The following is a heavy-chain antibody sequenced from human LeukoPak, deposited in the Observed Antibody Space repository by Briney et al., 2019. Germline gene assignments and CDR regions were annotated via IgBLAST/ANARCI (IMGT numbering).Heavy chain of an antibody. CDR3: ARDYDIGYAGY. D-gene: IGHD5-12*01. Sequence: TSETLSLTCTVPGGSISSSSYYWGWIRQPPGKGLEWIGSIYYSGSTYYNWSLKSRVTISVDTSKNQFSLKLSSVTAADTAVYYCARDYDIGYAGYWGQGTLVTVSS. V-gene: IGHV4-39*02. J-gene: IGHJ4*02. CDR2: IYYSGST. CDR1: GGSISSSSYY.